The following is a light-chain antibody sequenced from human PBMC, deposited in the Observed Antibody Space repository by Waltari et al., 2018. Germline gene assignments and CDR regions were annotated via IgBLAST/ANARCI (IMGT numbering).Light chain of an antibody. Sequence: EIVMTQSPATLSVSPGERAILSCRASQRINENLAWYQQKPGQAPRLLIYAASARATGMPARFSGGGSGTEFTLTISSMQSEDFAIYYCQQYSNWPTFGQGTKVEIK. CDR2: AAS. V-gene: IGKV3-15*01. J-gene: IGKJ1*01. CDR3: QQYSNWPT. CDR1: QRINEN.